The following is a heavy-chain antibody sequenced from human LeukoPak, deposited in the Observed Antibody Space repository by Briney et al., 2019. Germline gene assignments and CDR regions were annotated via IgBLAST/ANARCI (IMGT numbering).Heavy chain of an antibody. CDR2: ISGSGGST. D-gene: IGHD3-10*01. Sequence: GGSLRLSCAASGFTFSSYGMSWVRQAPGKGLEWVSAISGSGGSTYYADSVEGRFTISRDNSKNTLYLQMNSLRAEDTAVYYCAKDLPRDPANYWGQGTLVTVSS. CDR3: AKDLPRDPANY. V-gene: IGHV3-23*01. J-gene: IGHJ4*02. CDR1: GFTFSSYG.